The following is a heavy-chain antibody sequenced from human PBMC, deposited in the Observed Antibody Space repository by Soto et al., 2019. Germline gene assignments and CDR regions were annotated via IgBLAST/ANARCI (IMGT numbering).Heavy chain of an antibody. J-gene: IGHJ4*02. D-gene: IGHD3-16*02. CDR3: AKRGGYDYVWKSYRPDY. CDR1: GFTFSSFA. V-gene: IGHV3-23*01. Sequence: EVQLLESGGGLVQPGGSLRLSRVASGFTFSSFAMSWVRQAPGKGLEWVSTLSGSGGDTYYATSVNGRFTISRDKSKNTLYLQMDRLRVEDTAVYYCAKRGGYDYVWKSYRPDYWGQGTLVTVSS. CDR2: LSGSGGDT.